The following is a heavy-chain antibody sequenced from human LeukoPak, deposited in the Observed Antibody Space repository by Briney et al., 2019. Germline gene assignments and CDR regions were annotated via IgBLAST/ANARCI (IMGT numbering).Heavy chain of an antibody. CDR2: INHSGST. CDR3: ARERITRAFDI. V-gene: IGHV4-34*01. J-gene: IGHJ3*02. CDR1: GGSFSGYY. D-gene: IGHD3-10*01. Sequence: SETLSLTCAVYGGSFSGYYWSWIRQPPGKGLEWIGEINHSGSTNYNPSLKSRVTISVDTSKNQFSLKLSSVTAEDTAVYYCARERITRAFDIWGQGTMVTVSS.